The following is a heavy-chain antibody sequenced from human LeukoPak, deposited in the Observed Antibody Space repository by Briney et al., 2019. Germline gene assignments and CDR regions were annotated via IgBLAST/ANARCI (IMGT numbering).Heavy chain of an antibody. Sequence: GGSLRFSCVVSGFTLSSRWMMWVRQAPGEGLEWMTNINRDGSEKNYVDSVKGRFTITRDNAENSLYLQMNSLKVEDSAIYYCATYDSRSGYNIAYWGQGTLVTVSS. D-gene: IGHD3-3*01. CDR3: ATYDSRSGYNIAY. CDR2: INRDGSEK. CDR1: GFTLSSRW. V-gene: IGHV3-7*03. J-gene: IGHJ4*02.